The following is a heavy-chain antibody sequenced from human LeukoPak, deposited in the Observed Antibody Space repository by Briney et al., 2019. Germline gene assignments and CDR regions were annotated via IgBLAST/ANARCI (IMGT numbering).Heavy chain of an antibody. CDR2: ISGSGGST. V-gene: IGHV3-23*01. J-gene: IGHJ4*02. D-gene: IGHD3-3*01. CDR3: AKAVGFLEWLVCFDY. CDR1: GFTFSSYA. Sequence: GGSLRLSCAANGFTFSSYAMSWVRQAPGKGLEWVSGISGSGGSTYYAVSVKGRFTISRDNSKNTLYLQMNGLRAEDTALYYCAKAVGFLEWLVCFDYWGQGTLVTVSS.